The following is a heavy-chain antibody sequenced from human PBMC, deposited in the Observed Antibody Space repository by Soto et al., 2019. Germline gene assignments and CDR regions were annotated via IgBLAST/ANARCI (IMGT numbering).Heavy chain of an antibody. D-gene: IGHD2-15*01. Sequence: SVEVSCKXSGGTFSTLAIRWVRQAPGQGLEWMGGIIPIFGTVNYAQKFRGRVTFTADKSTTTAYMELSSLTSEDTAVHYCTHPPVCSSGNCHAPWGQGTVVTVSS. V-gene: IGHV1-69*06. CDR3: THPPVCSSGNCHAP. J-gene: IGHJ5*02. CDR1: GGTFSTLA. CDR2: IIPIFGTV.